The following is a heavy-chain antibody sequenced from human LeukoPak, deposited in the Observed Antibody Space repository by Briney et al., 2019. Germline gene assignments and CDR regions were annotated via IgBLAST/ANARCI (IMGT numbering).Heavy chain of an antibody. V-gene: IGHV1-18*01. D-gene: IGHD3-10*01. CDR3: ARDVWRRLYGSGSHGDY. CDR1: GYIFTTYG. J-gene: IGHJ4*02. Sequence: ASVKVSCKASGYIFTTYGITWVRQAPGQGLEWMGWISGYNGNTNYAQKLQGRVTMTTDTSTSTAYMELRSLRSGDTAVYYCARDVWRRLYGSGSHGDYWGQGTLVTVSS. CDR2: ISGYNGNT.